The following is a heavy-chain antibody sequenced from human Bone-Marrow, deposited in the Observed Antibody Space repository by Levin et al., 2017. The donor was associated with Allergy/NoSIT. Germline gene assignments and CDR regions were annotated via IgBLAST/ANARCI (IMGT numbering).Heavy chain of an antibody. V-gene: IGHV3-64*02. J-gene: IGHJ4*02. CDR1: GFTFRDYS. CDR2: INDRGGNA. Sequence: GESLKISCAASGFTFRDYSMHWVRQAPGKGLEYVSSINDRGGNAYYADSVKGRFTMYRDDSRQTVFLQMANLRGDDTGIYYCARGLGGSGFDVSDWWGQGTLVTVSS. CDR3: ARGLGGSGFDVSDW. D-gene: IGHD5-12*01.